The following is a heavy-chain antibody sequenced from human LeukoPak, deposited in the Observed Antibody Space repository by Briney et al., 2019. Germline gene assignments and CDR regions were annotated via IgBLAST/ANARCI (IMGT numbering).Heavy chain of an antibody. J-gene: IGHJ4*02. D-gene: IGHD6-6*01. CDR3: ARGSGIAARPKGCIDY. CDR2: INHSGST. Sequence: SETLSLTCAVYGGSFSGYYWSWIRQPPGKGLEWIGEINHSGSTNYNPSLKSRVTISVDTSKNQFSLKPSSVTAADTAVYYCARGSGIAARPKGCIDYWGQGTLVTVSS. CDR1: GGSFSGYY. V-gene: IGHV4-34*01.